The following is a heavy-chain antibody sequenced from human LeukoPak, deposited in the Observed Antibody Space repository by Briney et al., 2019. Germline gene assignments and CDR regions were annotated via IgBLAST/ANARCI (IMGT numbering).Heavy chain of an antibody. CDR3: ARGEPHYYYDSSGYYYP. D-gene: IGHD3-22*01. CDR2: INHSGST. J-gene: IGHJ5*02. CDR1: GGSFSGYY. V-gene: IGHV4-34*01. Sequence: KTSETLSLTCAVYGGSFSGYYWSWIRQPPGKGLEWIGEINHSGSTNYNPSLKSRVTISVDTSKNQFSLKLSSVTAADTAVYYCARGEPHYYYDSSGYYYPWGQGTLVTVPS.